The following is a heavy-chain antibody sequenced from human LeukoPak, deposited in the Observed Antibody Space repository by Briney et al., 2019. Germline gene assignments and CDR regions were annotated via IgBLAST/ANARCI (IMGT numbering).Heavy chain of an antibody. CDR1: GFTFTSSA. D-gene: IGHD2-21*02. Sequence: GASVNVSCKASGFTFTSSAVQWVRQARGQRLEWIGWIVVGSGNTNYAQKFQERVTITRDMSTSTAYMELSSLRSEDTAVYYCAADPGVTVFYYYGMDVWGQGTTVTVSS. CDR2: IVVGSGNT. CDR3: AADPGVTVFYYYGMDV. J-gene: IGHJ6*02. V-gene: IGHV1-58*01.